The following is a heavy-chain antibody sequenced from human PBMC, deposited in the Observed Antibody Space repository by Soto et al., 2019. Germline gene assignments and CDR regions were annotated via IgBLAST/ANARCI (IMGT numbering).Heavy chain of an antibody. CDR2: IYYSGST. V-gene: IGHV4-30-4*01. Sequence: SETLSLTCIVSGGSISSGDYYWSWIRQPPGKGLEWIGYIYYSGSTYYNPSLKSRVTISVDTSKNQFSLKLSSVTAADTAVYYCARDGLRFLEWSSYWGQGTLVTVSS. J-gene: IGHJ4*02. CDR3: ARDGLRFLEWSSY. D-gene: IGHD3-3*01. CDR1: GGSISSGDYY.